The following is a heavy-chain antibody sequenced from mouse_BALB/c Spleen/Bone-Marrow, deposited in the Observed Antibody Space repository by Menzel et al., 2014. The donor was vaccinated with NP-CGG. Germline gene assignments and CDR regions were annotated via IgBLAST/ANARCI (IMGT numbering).Heavy chain of an antibody. D-gene: IGHD2-14*01. CDR2: VDPANGNT. J-gene: IGHJ2*01. CDR3: ARYRLGTYFDY. V-gene: IGHV14-3*02. CDR1: GFNIKDTY. Sequence: EVQGVESGAELVKPGASVKLSCTASGFNIKDTYMHWVKQRPEQGLEWIGRVDPANGNTKYDPKFQGKATITADTSSNTPYLQLSSLTSEDTAVYYCARYRLGTYFDYWGQGTPLSVSS.